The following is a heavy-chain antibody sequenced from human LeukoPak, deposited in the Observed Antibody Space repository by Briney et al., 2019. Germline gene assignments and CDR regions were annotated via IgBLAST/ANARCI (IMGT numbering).Heavy chain of an antibody. CDR3: ARGSIQDAFDI. D-gene: IGHD2-21*01. J-gene: IGHJ3*02. V-gene: IGHV3-64*01. CDR2: ISSNGGST. Sequence: HSGGSLRLSCAASGFTFSSYAMHWVRQAPGKGLEYVSAISSNGGSTYYANSVKGRFTISRDNSKNTLYLQMGSLRAEDMAVYYCARGSIQDAFDIWGQGTMVTVSS. CDR1: GFTFSSYA.